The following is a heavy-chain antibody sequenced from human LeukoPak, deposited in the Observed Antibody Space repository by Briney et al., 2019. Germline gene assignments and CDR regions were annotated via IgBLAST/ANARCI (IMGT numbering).Heavy chain of an antibody. D-gene: IGHD3-10*01. Sequence: SETLSLTCTVSGGSIRSYYWSWIRQPPGRGREWVGYIFYSGGANYNPSLKSRVTISVDTSKNQFSLKLSSVTAADTAVYYCARHSYYYGSGSYYYWFDPWGQGTLVTVSS. CDR2: IFYSGGA. CDR1: GGSIRSYY. CDR3: ARHSYYYGSGSYYYWFDP. V-gene: IGHV4-59*08. J-gene: IGHJ5*02.